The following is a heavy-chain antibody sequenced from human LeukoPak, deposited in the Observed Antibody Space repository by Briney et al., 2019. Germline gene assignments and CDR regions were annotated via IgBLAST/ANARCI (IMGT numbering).Heavy chain of an antibody. J-gene: IGHJ4*02. D-gene: IGHD3-10*01. V-gene: IGHV3-30-3*01. Sequence: HPGGSLRLSCAASGFTFRNYVIHWVRQAPGKGLEWVAVTSSDLNVKLYADSVKGRFTISRDNSRRTLYLQMNSLRPEDTAIYYCAREGYYGSGSPPSLYFDYWGQGTLVTVSS. CDR2: TSSDLNVK. CDR3: AREGYYGSGSPPSLYFDY. CDR1: GFTFRNYV.